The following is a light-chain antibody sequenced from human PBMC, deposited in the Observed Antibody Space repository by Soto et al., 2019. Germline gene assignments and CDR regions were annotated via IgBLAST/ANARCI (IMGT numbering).Light chain of an antibody. V-gene: IGKV4-1*01. CDR1: QSVLYSSNNKNY. CDR2: WAS. CDR3: QQYYSTPVT. J-gene: IGKJ1*01. Sequence: DIVMTQSPDSLAVSLGERATINCKSSQSVLYSSNNKNYLVWYQQKPGQPPKLLIYWASTRESGVPDRFSGSGSGTDFTLTISSLQAEDVAVYYCQQYYSTPVTFGQGT.